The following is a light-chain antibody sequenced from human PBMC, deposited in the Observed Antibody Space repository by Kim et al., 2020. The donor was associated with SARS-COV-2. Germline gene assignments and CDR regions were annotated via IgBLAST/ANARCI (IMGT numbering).Light chain of an antibody. CDR2: GAS. CDR1: QNVSSSY. J-gene: IGKJ2*01. Sequence: EIVLTQSPGTLSLSPGERATLSCRASQNVSSSYLAWYQQKPGQAPRLLIYGASSRATGIPDRFSGSGSGTDFTLTISRLEPEDFAVYYCQQYGSSLPMYTFGQGTKLEI. V-gene: IGKV3-20*01. CDR3: QQYGSSLPMYT.